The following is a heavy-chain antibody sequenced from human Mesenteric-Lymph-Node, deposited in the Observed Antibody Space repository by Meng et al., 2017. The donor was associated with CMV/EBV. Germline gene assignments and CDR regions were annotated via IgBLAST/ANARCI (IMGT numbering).Heavy chain of an antibody. CDR2: IWYDGSNE. CDR1: GFTFSSYD. CDR3: ARGGASGVDYYYYGMDV. Sequence: GESLKISCAASGFTFSSYDMHWVRQAPGKGLEWVAVIWYDGSNEYYADSVKGRFTISRDNSKRTVYLQMNSLRTDDTAVYYCARGGASGVDYYYYGMDVWGQGTTVTVSS. J-gene: IGHJ6*02. V-gene: IGHV3-33*08. D-gene: IGHD3-10*01.